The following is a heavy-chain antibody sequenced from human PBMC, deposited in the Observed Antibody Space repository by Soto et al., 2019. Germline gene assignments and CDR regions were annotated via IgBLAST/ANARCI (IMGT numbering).Heavy chain of an antibody. CDR3: AREARGLQGYYYYGMDV. J-gene: IGHJ6*02. V-gene: IGHV3-53*02. Sequence: EVQLVETGGGLIQPGGSLRLSCAASGFTVSSNYMSWVRQAPGKGLEWVSVIYSGGSTYYADSVKGRFTISRDNSKNTLYLQMNSLRAEDTAVYYCAREARGLQGYYYYGMDVWGQGTTVTVSS. CDR1: GFTVSSNY. CDR2: IYSGGST. D-gene: IGHD5-18*01.